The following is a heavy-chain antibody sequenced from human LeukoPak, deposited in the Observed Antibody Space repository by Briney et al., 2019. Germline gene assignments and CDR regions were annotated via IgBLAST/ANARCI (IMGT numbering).Heavy chain of an antibody. J-gene: IGHJ6*02. CDR2: FDPEDGET. Sequence: GASVTVSFTVSGYTLTELSMHWVRQAPGKGLEWMGGFDPEDGETIYAQKFQGRVTMTEDTSTDTAYMELSSLRSEDTAVYYCALSSGSYSVNYGMDVWGQGTTVTVSS. V-gene: IGHV1-24*01. CDR1: GYTLTELS. D-gene: IGHD1-26*01. CDR3: ALSSGSYSVNYGMDV.